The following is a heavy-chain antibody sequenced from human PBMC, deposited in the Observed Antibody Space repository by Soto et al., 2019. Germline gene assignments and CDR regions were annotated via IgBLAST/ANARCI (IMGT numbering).Heavy chain of an antibody. CDR1: GGSISSYY. D-gene: IGHD2-2*01. J-gene: IGHJ4*02. CDR3: ARDNGGYCSSHSCYVDY. V-gene: IGHV4-59*01. Sequence: SETLSLTCTVSGGSISSYYWSWIRQPPGKGLEWIGCIYYSGTTNYNPSLRSRVTISVDTSKNQFSLSLTSVTAADTAVYYCARDNGGYCSSHSCYVDYWGQGTPVTVSS. CDR2: IYYSGTT.